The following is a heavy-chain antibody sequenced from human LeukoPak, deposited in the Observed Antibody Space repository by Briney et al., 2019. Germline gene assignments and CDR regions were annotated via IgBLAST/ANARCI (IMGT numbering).Heavy chain of an antibody. D-gene: IGHD3-10*01. V-gene: IGHV1-18*01. CDR2: ISAYNGNT. Sequence: GASVKVSCKAPGYTFTSYGISWVRQAPGQGLEWMGWISAYNGNTNYAQKHQGRVTMTTDTSTSTAYMELRSLRSDDTAVYYCARDSGSGSSGGGDYWGQGTLVTVSS. CDR3: ARDSGSGSSGGGDY. CDR1: GYTFTSYG. J-gene: IGHJ4*02.